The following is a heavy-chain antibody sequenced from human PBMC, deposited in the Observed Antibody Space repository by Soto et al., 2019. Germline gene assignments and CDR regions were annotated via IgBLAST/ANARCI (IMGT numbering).Heavy chain of an antibody. Sequence: GGSLRLSCAASGFSVSDNHMNWVRQAPGKGLEWVSLIYSGGYTYYADSAKGRFTISRDRSKNTLFLQMNTLRVEDTAVYFCAKETVGPFDYWGQGALVTVSS. V-gene: IGHV3-53*01. D-gene: IGHD4-4*01. CDR3: AKETVGPFDY. J-gene: IGHJ4*02. CDR1: GFSVSDNH. CDR2: IYSGGYT.